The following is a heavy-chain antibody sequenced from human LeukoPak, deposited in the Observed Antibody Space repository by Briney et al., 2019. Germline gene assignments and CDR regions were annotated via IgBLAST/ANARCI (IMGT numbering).Heavy chain of an antibody. J-gene: IGHJ4*02. D-gene: IGHD2-2*01. CDR2: ISDSSETK. V-gene: IGHV3-48*01. CDR3: ARAAGVPAARFDY. Sequence: GGSLRLSCAASGFTFSYYSMNWVRQAPGRGLEWVSHISDSSETKYYADSVQGRFTISRDNAKNSLYLQMNSLRAEDTAVYYCARAAGVPAARFDYWGQGALVTVSS. CDR1: GFTFSYYS.